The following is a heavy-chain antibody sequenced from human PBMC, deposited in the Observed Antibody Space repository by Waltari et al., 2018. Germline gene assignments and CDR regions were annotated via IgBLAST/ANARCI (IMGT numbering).Heavy chain of an antibody. J-gene: IGHJ4*02. CDR3: ATTTVIKGGFDY. D-gene: IGHD4-17*01. Sequence: EVQLVESGGGLVKPGGSLRLSCAASGFTFSSYSMNWVRQAPGKGLEWVSSISSSSSYIYYADSVKGRVTISRDNAKNSLYLQMNSLRAEDTAVYYCATTTVIKGGFDYWGQGTLVTVSS. CDR1: GFTFSSYS. V-gene: IGHV3-21*01. CDR2: ISSSSSYI.